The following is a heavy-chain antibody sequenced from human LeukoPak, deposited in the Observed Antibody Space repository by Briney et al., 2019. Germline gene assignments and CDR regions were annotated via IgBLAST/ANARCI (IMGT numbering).Heavy chain of an antibody. CDR1: GFTFSSYW. J-gene: IGHJ4*02. CDR2: IKQDGSEK. D-gene: IGHD1-26*01. CDR3: ARSSGSYSRPDDY. Sequence: PGGSLRLSCAASGFTFSSYWMSWVRQAPGKGLEWVANIKQDGSEKYYVDSVKGRFTISRDNAKNSLYLQMNGLRAEDTAVYYCARSSGSYSRPDDYWGQGTLVTVSS. V-gene: IGHV3-7*01.